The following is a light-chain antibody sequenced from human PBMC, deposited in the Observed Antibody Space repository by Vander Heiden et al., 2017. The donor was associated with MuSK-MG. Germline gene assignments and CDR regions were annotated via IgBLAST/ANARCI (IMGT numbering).Light chain of an antibody. J-gene: IGKJ1*01. Sequence: IQLTQSPSSLSASVGDRVTITCRASQSISNYLRWYQQKPGKAPNLLIYSASNLQSGVASRFSGSGSGTYFTLTISRLQPADFGTYYCQQSDKTPWTFGQGTQVEI. CDR2: SAS. CDR3: QQSDKTPWT. V-gene: IGKV1-39*01. CDR1: QSISNY.